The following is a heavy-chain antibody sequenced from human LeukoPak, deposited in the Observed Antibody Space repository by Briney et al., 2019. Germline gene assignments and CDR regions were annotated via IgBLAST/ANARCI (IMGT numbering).Heavy chain of an antibody. J-gene: IGHJ4*02. D-gene: IGHD1-26*01. CDR3: AKGGKWDVTPFDY. Sequence: GGSLRLSCAASGFTFSNYAMTWVRQAPGKGLEWVSAISGSGDITYYADSVKGRFTISRDNSKNTLYLQVNSLRAEDTAVYYCAKGGKWDVTPFDYWGQGTLVTVSS. V-gene: IGHV3-23*01. CDR1: GFTFSNYA. CDR2: ISGSGDIT.